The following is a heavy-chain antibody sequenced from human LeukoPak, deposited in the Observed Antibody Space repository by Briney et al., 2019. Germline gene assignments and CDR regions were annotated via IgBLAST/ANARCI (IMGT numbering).Heavy chain of an antibody. CDR3: TREESSTTCSDV. J-gene: IGHJ6*02. Sequence: ASVKVSCKASGYTFTGYYTHWVRQAPGQGLEWMGWINPNSGGTNYAQKFQGRVTMTRDTSISTAYMELSRLRSDDTAVYYCTREESSTTCSDVWGQGTTVTVSS. CDR1: GYTFTGYY. V-gene: IGHV1-2*02. D-gene: IGHD2-2*01. CDR2: INPNSGGT.